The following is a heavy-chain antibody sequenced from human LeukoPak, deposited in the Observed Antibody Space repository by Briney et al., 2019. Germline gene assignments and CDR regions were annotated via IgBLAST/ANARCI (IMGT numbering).Heavy chain of an antibody. D-gene: IGHD3-9*01. J-gene: IGHJ2*01. CDR1: GCTFSDYY. CDR2: VNLDSGVT. CDR3: AREPIRVFDYFDL. V-gene: IGHV1-2*02. Sequence: ASVKVSCKASGCTFSDYYMHWVRQAPGRGLEWMGCVNLDSGVTDYAQKFQGRITMTRDTSISTAYMDLSSLKSDDTGIYFCAREPIRVFDYFDLWGRGTLVTVSS.